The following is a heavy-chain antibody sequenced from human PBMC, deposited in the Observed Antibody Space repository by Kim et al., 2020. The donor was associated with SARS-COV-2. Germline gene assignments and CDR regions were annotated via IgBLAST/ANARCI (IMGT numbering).Heavy chain of an antibody. V-gene: IGHV3-11*01. J-gene: IGHJ6*03. CDR3: VRGVGYYYMDV. CDR2: TI. Sequence: TIYDADPGKGRFTISRDNAKNSLYLQMNSLRAEDTAVDYCVRGVGYYYMDVWGKGTTVTVSS.